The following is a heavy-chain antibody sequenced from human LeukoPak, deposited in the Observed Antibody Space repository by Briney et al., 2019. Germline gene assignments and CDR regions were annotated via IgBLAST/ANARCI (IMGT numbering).Heavy chain of an antibody. CDR1: GGSISSYY. Sequence: SETLSLTCTVSGGSISSYYWSWIRQPAGKGLEWIGRIYTSGSTNYNPSLKSRVTMSVDTPKNQFSLKLSSVTAADTAVYYCAGYYDFWSGYYTYWGQGTLVTVSS. CDR2: IYTSGST. D-gene: IGHD3-3*01. V-gene: IGHV4-4*07. CDR3: AGYYDFWSGYYTY. J-gene: IGHJ4*02.